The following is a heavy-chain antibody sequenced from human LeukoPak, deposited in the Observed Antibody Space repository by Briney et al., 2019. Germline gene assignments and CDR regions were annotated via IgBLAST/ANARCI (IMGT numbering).Heavy chain of an antibody. CDR2: ISYDGSNK. CDR1: GFTFSSYG. Sequence: GGSLRLSCAASGFTFSSYGMHWVRQAPGKGLEWVAVISYDGSNKYYADSVKGRFTISRDNYKNTLYLKMNNLRAEDTAVYYCAKDGVPSRWFGRNYFDYWGQGTLVTVSS. V-gene: IGHV3-30*18. D-gene: IGHD3-10*01. CDR3: AKDGVPSRWFGRNYFDY. J-gene: IGHJ4*02.